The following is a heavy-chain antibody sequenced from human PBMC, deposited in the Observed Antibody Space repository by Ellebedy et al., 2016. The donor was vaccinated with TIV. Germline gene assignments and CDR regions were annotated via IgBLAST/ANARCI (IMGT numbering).Heavy chain of an antibody. Sequence: AASVKVSCKASGYTFIFSTIHWVRQAPGQRLEWLGWINTGNGNTKYSQKFQGRVTITRETSASTVYMELSPLRSEDTAVYYCAKQVAGTSKFFQHWGQGTLVIVSS. D-gene: IGHD6-19*01. V-gene: IGHV1-3*04. CDR1: GYTFIFST. CDR3: AKQVAGTSKFFQH. CDR2: INTGNGNT. J-gene: IGHJ1*01.